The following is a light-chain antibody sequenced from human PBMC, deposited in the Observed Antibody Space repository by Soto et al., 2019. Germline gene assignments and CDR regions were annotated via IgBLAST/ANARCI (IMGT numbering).Light chain of an antibody. J-gene: IGLJ2*01. V-gene: IGLV4-69*01. CDR1: SGHSSYA. Sequence: QTVVTQSPSASASLGASVKLTCTLSSGHSSYAIAWHQQQPEKGPRYLRKLNSDGSHSKGDGIPDGFSGSSSGAERYLTISSLQSEDEADYYCQTWVSGIEVFGGGTKLTVL. CDR3: QTWVSGIEV. CDR2: LNSDGSH.